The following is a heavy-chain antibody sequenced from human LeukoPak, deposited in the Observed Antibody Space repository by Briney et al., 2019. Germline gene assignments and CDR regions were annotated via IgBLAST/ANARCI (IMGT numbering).Heavy chain of an antibody. J-gene: IGHJ4*02. D-gene: IGHD2-15*01. Sequence: PGGSLRLSCAASGFTLTRHWMHWVRQVPGKGLEWVSVIYSGGSTYYADSVKGRFTISRDNSKNTLYLQMNSLRVEDTAVYYCARDFCSAGSCYPDNWGQGTLVTVSS. CDR3: ARDFCSAGSCYPDN. V-gene: IGHV3-66*01. CDR1: GFTLTRHW. CDR2: IYSGGST.